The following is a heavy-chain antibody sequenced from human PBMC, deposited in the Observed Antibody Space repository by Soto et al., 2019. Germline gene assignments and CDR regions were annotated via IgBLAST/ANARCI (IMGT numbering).Heavy chain of an antibody. Sequence: GGSLRLSCAASGFSFNTYAMSWVRQAPGKGLEWVSVIRDGGGTTYYGDSVKGRFTISSDSSKNTLFLQMNSLRAEDTAIYYCGKEASARGGNSDGYFDYWGQGTLVTVSS. D-gene: IGHD2-15*01. CDR3: GKEASARGGNSDGYFDY. CDR1: GFSFNTYA. V-gene: IGHV3-23*01. J-gene: IGHJ4*02. CDR2: IRDGGGTT.